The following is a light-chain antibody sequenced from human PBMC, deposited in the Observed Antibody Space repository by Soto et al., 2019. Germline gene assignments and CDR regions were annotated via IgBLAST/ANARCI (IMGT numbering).Light chain of an antibody. CDR1: QSINTF. J-gene: IGKJ1*01. V-gene: IGKV1-39*01. Sequence: DIQMTQSPSSLSASVGDRVTIACRASQSINTFLNWYEVKPGKAPKLLIYAASSLQSGVPSRFSGSGSGTDFTLTISSLQPEEFATYYCQQSYSIPWTFGQGTKVEIK. CDR2: AAS. CDR3: QQSYSIPWT.